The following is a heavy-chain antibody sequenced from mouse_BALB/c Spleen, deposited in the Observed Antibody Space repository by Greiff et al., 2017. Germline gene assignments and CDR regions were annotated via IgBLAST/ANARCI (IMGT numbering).Heavy chain of an antibody. J-gene: IGHJ2*01. Sequence: DLVKPGASVKLSCKASGYTFTSYWINWLKQRPGQGLEWIGRIAPGSGSTYYNEMFKGKATLTVDTSSSTAYIQLSSLSSEDSAVYFCAIYYGNYYWGQGTTLTVSS. CDR2: IAPGSGST. V-gene: IGHV1S41*01. CDR3: AIYYGNYY. CDR1: GYTFTSYW. D-gene: IGHD2-1*01.